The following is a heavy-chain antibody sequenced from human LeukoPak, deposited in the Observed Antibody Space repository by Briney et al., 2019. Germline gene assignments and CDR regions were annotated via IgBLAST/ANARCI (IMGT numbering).Heavy chain of an antibody. J-gene: IGHJ4*02. CDR3: ARHQCAIALFDY. CDR2: IYHTGST. V-gene: IGHV4-38-2*01. D-gene: IGHD2-2*02. CDR1: GYSISNGYY. Sequence: SETLSLTCAVSGYSISNGYYWGWIRPPPGKGLEWIGSIYHTGSTYYNPSLKSRVTISVDTSTKQFSVKLSSVTAADTAVYYCARHQCAIALFDYWGQGTLVTVSS.